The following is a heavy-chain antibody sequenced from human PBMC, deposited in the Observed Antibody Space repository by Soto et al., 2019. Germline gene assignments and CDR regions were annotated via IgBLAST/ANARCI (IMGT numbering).Heavy chain of an antibody. J-gene: IGHJ4*02. CDR3: ARSREFDY. CDR2: IFPSGTT. V-gene: IGHV4-30-2*01. Sequence: PSETLSLTFCVSGCSLSGATYAWNWIRQPPGKGLEWIGYIFPSGTTYYNPSLKSRVTISIDVSKNQFSLSLRSLTAADTAVYYCARSREFDYWSQGTLVTGSS. CDR1: GCSLSGATYA.